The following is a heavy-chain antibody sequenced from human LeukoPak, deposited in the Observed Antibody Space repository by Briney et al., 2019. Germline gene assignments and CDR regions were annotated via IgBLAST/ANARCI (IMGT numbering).Heavy chain of an antibody. V-gene: IGHV3-53*01. CDR2: IYSGGST. Sequence: PGGSLRLSCAASGFTFSNNYMSWVRQAPGKGLEWVSIIYSGGSTYYADSVKGRFTISRDNSKNTLYLQMNSLRAEDTAVYYCARRMATIRVFDYWGQGTLVTVSS. J-gene: IGHJ4*02. D-gene: IGHD5-24*01. CDR1: GFTFSNNY. CDR3: ARRMATIRVFDY.